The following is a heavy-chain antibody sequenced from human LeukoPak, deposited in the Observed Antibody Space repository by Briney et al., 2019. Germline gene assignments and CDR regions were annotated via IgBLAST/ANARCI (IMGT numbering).Heavy chain of an antibody. V-gene: IGHV5-51*01. J-gene: IGHJ4*02. CDR1: GSIFTSYW. Sequence: PGESLKISCKGSGSIFTSYWIGWGRQLPGKGVEWMGIIYTGDSDNKYSPSFQGQVTISADKSISTAYLQWSSLEASDTAMYYCARRDTTMGNFDYWGQGTLVTVSS. CDR2: IYTGDSDN. D-gene: IGHD5-18*01. CDR3: ARRDTTMGNFDY.